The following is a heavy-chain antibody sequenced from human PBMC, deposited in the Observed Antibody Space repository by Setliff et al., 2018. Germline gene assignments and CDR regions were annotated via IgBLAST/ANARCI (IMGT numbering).Heavy chain of an antibody. J-gene: IGHJ6*02. CDR2: IWNDGSNK. Sequence: LRLSCVASGFTFSDYGIHWVRQAPGKGLEWVALIWNDGSNKFYGDSVKGRFTISRDNSKNTLYLQMNSLRAEDTAVYYCAKNWATAHHYYYGMDVWGQGTTVTV. D-gene: IGHD2-21*02. V-gene: IGHV3-33*06. CDR3: AKNWATAHHYYYGMDV. CDR1: GFTFSDYG.